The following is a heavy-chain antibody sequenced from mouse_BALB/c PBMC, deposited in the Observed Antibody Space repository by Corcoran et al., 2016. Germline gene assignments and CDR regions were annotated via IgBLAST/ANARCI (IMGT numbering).Heavy chain of an antibody. D-gene: IGHD1-1*01. CDR2: INTYTGEP. J-gene: IGHJ3*01. CDR3: ANLYYGSSYVAWFAY. V-gene: IGHV9-3-1*01. CDR1: GYTFTNYG. Sequence: QIQLVQSGPELKKPGETVKISCKASGYTFTNYGMNWVKQAPGKGLKWMGWINTYTGEPTYADDFKGRFAFSLETSASTAYLQINNLKNEDTATYFCANLYYGSSYVAWFAYWGQGTLVTVSA.